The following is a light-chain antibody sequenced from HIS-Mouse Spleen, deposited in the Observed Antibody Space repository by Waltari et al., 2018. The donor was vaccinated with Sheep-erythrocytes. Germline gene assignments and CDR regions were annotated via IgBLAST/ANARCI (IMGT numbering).Light chain of an antibody. CDR1: QSISSY. Sequence: DCKRTPSPSSLSASSRDRVTIPCLASQSISSYLNWYQQKPGKAPKLLIYAASSLQSGIPSRFSGSGSGTDFTLTISSLQPEDFATYYCQQSYSTPPLTFGGGTKVEVK. V-gene: IGKV1-39*01. CDR2: AAS. J-gene: IGKJ4*01. CDR3: QQSYSTPPLT.